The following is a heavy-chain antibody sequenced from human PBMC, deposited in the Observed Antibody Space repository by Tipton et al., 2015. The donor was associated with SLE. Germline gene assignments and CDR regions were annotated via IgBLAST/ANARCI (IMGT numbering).Heavy chain of an antibody. D-gene: IGHD6-19*01. J-gene: IGHJ3*02. CDR3: ARVMIAVAGGGAFDI. Sequence: SLRLSCAASGFTFSSYAMSWVRQAPGKGLEWVSSSSSSSSYIYYADSVKGRFTISRDNAMNSLYLQMNSLRAEDTAVYYCARVMIAVAGGGAFDIWGQGTMVTVSS. CDR2: SSSSSSYI. V-gene: IGHV3-21*01. CDR1: GFTFSSYA.